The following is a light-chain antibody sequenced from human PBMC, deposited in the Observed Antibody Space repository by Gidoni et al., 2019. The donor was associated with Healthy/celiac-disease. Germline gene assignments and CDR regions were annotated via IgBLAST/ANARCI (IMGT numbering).Light chain of an antibody. V-gene: IGKV1-27*01. CDR1: KGISSY. Sequence: DLPLTKSPSSLSATVGDRVTITCRASKGISSYLVWCQQKPGQVPKLLSYAASTLQSGVPSLFSGSGSGTDFTLTISSLQPEDVATYYCQKYNSAPPWTFGQGTKVEIK. CDR2: AAS. CDR3: QKYNSAPPWT. J-gene: IGKJ1*01.